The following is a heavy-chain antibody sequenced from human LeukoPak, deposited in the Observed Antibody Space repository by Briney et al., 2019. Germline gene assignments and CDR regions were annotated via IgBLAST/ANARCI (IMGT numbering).Heavy chain of an antibody. CDR3: ARQAISGYDPPPFDS. J-gene: IGHJ4*02. D-gene: IGHD5-12*01. CDR2: LYYSGST. V-gene: IGHV4-39*01. CDR1: GGSISSSTYY. Sequence: SETLSLTCTVSGGSISSSTYYWGWIRQSPGKGLEWIGNLYYSGSTYYNPSLKSRVTISVDTSKNQFSLKLSSVTAADTAVYYCARQAISGYDPPPFDSWGQGTLVTVSS.